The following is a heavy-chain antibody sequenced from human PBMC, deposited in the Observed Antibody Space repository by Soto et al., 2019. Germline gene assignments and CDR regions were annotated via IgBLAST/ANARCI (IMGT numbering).Heavy chain of an antibody. V-gene: IGHV4-59*01. J-gene: IGHJ4*02. Sequence: TLGTPSLTRPVPGGSLRSYYWGWIPQPPGGGLEWMGYIYSSGSTTYNPPLKSRVTISVDTSKNQFSLKLSSVPAADPAVYFFASHLAFSDWWRGPSFDYWGQGTLVTVSS. D-gene: IGHD2-8*02. CDR1: GGSLRSYY. CDR3: ASHLAFSDWWRGPSFDY. CDR2: IYSSGST.